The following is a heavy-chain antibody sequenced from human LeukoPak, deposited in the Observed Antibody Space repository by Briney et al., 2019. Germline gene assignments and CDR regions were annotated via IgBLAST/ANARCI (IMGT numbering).Heavy chain of an antibody. CDR1: GYTFTGYY. V-gene: IGHV1-2*02. D-gene: IGHD6-13*01. Sequence: ASVKVSCKASGYTFTGYYMHWVRQAPGQGLGWMGWINPNSGGTNYAQKFQGRVTMTRDTSISTAYMELSRLRSDDTAVYYCERDTGRGSSSLIDYWGQGTLVTVSS. CDR2: INPNSGGT. J-gene: IGHJ4*02. CDR3: ERDTGRGSSSLIDY.